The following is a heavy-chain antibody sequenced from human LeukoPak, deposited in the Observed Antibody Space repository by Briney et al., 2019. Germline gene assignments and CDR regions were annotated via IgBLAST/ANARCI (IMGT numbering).Heavy chain of an antibody. V-gene: IGHV3-7*01. D-gene: IGHD6-13*01. J-gene: IGHJ4*02. CDR3: ARIAARAVFDY. CDR1: GFTFSSYW. Sequence: GGSLRLSCAASGFTFSSYWMSWVRQAPGKGLEWVANIKQDGSEKYYEDSVKGRFTISRDNAKNSLYLQMNSLRAEDTAVYYRARIAARAVFDYWGQGTLVTVSS. CDR2: IKQDGSEK.